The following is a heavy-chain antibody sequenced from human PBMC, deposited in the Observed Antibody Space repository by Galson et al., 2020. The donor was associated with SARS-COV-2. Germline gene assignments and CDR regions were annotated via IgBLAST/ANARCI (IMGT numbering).Heavy chain of an antibody. V-gene: IGHV1-2*02. CDR3: ARQPRIVAVGGHYYYGMDV. Sequence: ASVKVSCTTSGYTFDGYYIHWVRQAPGQGLAWMGWINTNTGGTNYAQKFQDRVTVTKDTSIRTAYMELSGLRSDDTAVYYCARQPRIVAVGGHYYYGMDVWGQGTTVTVSS. D-gene: IGHD6-13*01. CDR1: GYTFDGYY. J-gene: IGHJ6*02. CDR2: INTNTGGT.